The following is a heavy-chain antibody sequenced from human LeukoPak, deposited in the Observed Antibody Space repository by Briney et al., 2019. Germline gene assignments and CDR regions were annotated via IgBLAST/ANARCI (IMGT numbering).Heavy chain of an antibody. CDR1: GFTFNTYA. CDR2: IGGDGGST. V-gene: IGHV3-23*01. J-gene: IGHJ4*02. D-gene: IGHD1-26*01. CDR3: ARRAGGTPDN. Sequence: GGSVRLLHAAPGFTFNTYAITGVRQAAAKALEWVSAIGGDGGSTDYADSVKGRFTISRDNSKNTLYLQMNSLRAEDTALYYCARRAGGTPDNWGLGTLVTVSS.